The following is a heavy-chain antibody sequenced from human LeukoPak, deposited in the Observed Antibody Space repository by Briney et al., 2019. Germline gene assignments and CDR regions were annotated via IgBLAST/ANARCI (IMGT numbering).Heavy chain of an antibody. CDR1: GFTVSANY. J-gene: IGHJ4*02. D-gene: IGHD3-22*01. CDR3: VRDRRHDDSTGYYYVGFDS. Sequence: GESLKISCAASGFTVSANYMNWVRQAPGKGLEWVSVIYSSGHTYYADSVKGRFTISRDNSKNTLYLQMNSLRADDTAVYYCVRDRRHDDSTGYYYVGFDSWGQGTLVTVSS. CDR2: IYSSGHT. V-gene: IGHV3-53*01.